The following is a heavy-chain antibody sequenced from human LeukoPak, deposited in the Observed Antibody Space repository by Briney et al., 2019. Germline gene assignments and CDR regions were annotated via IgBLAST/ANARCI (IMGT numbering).Heavy chain of an antibody. CDR2: IRSKANSCAT. D-gene: IGHD2-21*02. CDR3: TRHPPFCGGDCYDYGMDV. Sequence: PGGSLKLSCAASGFTFSGSAMHWDRQASGKGLEWVGRIRSKANSCATAYAASVKGRFTISRDDSKNTAYLQMNSLKTEDTAVYYCTRHPPFCGGDCYDYGMDVWGQGTTVTVSS. V-gene: IGHV3-73*01. CDR1: GFTFSGSA. J-gene: IGHJ6*02.